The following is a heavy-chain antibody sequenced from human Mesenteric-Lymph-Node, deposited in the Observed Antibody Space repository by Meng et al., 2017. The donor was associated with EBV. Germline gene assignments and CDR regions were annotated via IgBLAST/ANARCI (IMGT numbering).Heavy chain of an antibody. D-gene: IGHD2/OR15-2a*01. CDR1: GGSISTGGYY. CDR3: ARVDDSDSSYVN. Sequence: HVQLQESGPGLGKPSQTLSLICTVSGGSISTGGYYWSWIRQTPGKGLEWIGNIYFSGSTHYNPSLKSRVTISVDTSKNQFSLSLRSVTAADTAVYFCARVDDSDSSYVNWGQGTLVTVSS. J-gene: IGHJ4*02. CDR2: IYFSGST. V-gene: IGHV4-30-4*01.